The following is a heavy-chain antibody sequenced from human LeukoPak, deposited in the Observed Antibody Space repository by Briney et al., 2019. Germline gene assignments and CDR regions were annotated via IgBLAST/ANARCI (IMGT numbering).Heavy chain of an antibody. CDR3: AKDWFYDSSGYYWEKEFDY. CDR2: ISYDGSNK. Sequence: PGGSLRLSCAASGFTFSSYAMHWVRQAPGKGLEWVAVISYDGSNKYYADSVKGRFTISRDNSKNTLYLQVNSLGAEDTAVYYCAKDWFYDSSGYYWEKEFDYWGQGTLVTVSS. D-gene: IGHD3-22*01. CDR1: GFTFSSYA. V-gene: IGHV3-30*04. J-gene: IGHJ4*02.